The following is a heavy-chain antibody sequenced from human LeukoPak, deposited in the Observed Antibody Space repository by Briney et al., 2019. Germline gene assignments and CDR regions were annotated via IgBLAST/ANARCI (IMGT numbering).Heavy chain of an antibody. V-gene: IGHV4-59*08. Sequence: PSETLSLTCTASGGSNSSYYWSWIRQPPGKGLEWIGYIYYSGSTNYNPSLKSRVTISVDTSKNQFSLKLSSVTAADTAVYYCARSLVVVAANDYYYYYMDVWGKGTTVTVSS. J-gene: IGHJ6*03. CDR1: GGSNSSYY. CDR2: IYYSGST. D-gene: IGHD2-15*01. CDR3: ARSLVVVAANDYYYYYMDV.